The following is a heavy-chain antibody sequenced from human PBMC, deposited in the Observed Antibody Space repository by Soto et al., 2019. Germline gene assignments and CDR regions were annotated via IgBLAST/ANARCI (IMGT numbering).Heavy chain of an antibody. V-gene: IGHV3-23*01. CDR3: AKNQGVELVPLATVDWFDP. CDR2: ISGSGFKK. D-gene: IGHD1-26*01. CDR1: GFIFENFG. Sequence: GGSLRLSCAASGFIFENFGMSWVRQAPGKGLEWISSISGSGFKKYYADSVKGRFTISRDNSKSTVYLELNNLSAEDTAVYHCAKNQGVELVPLATVDWFDPWGQGSAGTVSA. J-gene: IGHJ5*02.